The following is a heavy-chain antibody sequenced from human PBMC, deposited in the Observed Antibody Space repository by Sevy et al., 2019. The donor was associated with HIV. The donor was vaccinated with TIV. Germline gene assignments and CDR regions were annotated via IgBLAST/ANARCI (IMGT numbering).Heavy chain of an antibody. CDR3: ARPVGYCSSTSCYANYYYYGMDV. Sequence: ASVKVSCKASGGTFSSYAISWVRQAPGQGLEWMGGIIPIFGTANYGRKFQGRVTITADESTGTAYVELSSLRSEDTAVYYCARPVGYCSSTSCYANYYYYGMDVWGQGTTVTVSS. J-gene: IGHJ6*02. V-gene: IGHV1-69*13. CDR2: IIPIFGTA. D-gene: IGHD2-2*01. CDR1: GGTFSSYA.